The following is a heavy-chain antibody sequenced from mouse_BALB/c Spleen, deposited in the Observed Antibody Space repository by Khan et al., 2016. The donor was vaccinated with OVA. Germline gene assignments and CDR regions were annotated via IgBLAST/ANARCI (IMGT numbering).Heavy chain of an antibody. D-gene: IGHD2-1*01. V-gene: IGHV1-76*01. Sequence: QVQLKESGAELVRPEASVKLSCKTSGYIFTSYWIHWVKQRSGQGLEWIARIYPGTGNTYYNEKFKGKAIVTADKSSSTVYMQLSSLKSEDSAVYFCARYYGNYVDYWGQGTTLTVSS. CDR3: ARYYGNYVDY. CDR1: GYIFTSYW. CDR2: IYPGTGNT. J-gene: IGHJ2*01.